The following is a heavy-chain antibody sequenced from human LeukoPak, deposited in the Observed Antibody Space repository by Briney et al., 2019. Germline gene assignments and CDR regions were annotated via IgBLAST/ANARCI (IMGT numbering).Heavy chain of an antibody. V-gene: IGHV5-51*01. CDR1: GSRFTSYW. J-gene: IGHJ4*02. Sequence: GASLKISCKGSGSRFTSYWIGWVRQMPGKGLEWMGIIYPGDSDTRYSPSFQGQVTISADKSISTAYLQWSSLKASDTAMYYCARLFPAAINFDYWGQGTLVTVSS. D-gene: IGHD2-2*01. CDR2: IYPGDSDT. CDR3: ARLFPAAINFDY.